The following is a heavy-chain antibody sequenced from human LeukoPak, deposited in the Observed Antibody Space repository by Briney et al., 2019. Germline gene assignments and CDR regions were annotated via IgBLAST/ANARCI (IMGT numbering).Heavy chain of an antibody. CDR2: IKQDGSEK. CDR3: ARDLRPSTSSFYRDF. D-gene: IGHD2/OR15-2a*01. CDR1: GFPFRSYW. J-gene: IGHJ4*02. Sequence: GGSLRLSGAASGFPFRSYWMSWVRHVSGKGLEWLATIKQDGSEKFYVASVEGRFTISRDNAENSLYLQMNSLRAEDTAIYYCARDLRPSTSSFYRDFWGRGTLVTVSS. V-gene: IGHV3-7*01.